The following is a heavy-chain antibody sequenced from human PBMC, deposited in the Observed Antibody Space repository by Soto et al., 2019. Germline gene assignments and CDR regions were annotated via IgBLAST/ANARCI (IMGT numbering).Heavy chain of an antibody. CDR2: IRSKPYSYTT. V-gene: IGHV3-72*01. CDR3: VKGHRALDN. Sequence: PGGSLRLSCAAAGFSFSDSYMDWVRQAPGKGLDWVCRIRSKPYSYTTEYAASVKGRFTMLRDASTNSLYLQMNSLKTEAKAVYYCVKGHRALDNWVQGTLVPVS. J-gene: IGHJ4*02. CDR1: GFSFSDSY.